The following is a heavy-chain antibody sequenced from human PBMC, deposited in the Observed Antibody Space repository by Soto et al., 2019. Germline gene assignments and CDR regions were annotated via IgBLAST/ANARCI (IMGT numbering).Heavy chain of an antibody. D-gene: IGHD3-22*01. CDR3: ATVVQGDRSGYAAPSGFDP. CDR2: ISYDGSNK. CDR1: GFTFSSYG. V-gene: IGHV3-30*03. Sequence: QVQLVESGGGVVQPGRSLRLSCAASGFTFSSYGMHWVRQAPGKGLEWVAVISYDGSNKYYADSVKGRFTISRDNSKNNRLLEIDRLSAEDTAVYYCATVVQGDRSGYAAPSGFDPWGQGTPVTVSS. J-gene: IGHJ5*02.